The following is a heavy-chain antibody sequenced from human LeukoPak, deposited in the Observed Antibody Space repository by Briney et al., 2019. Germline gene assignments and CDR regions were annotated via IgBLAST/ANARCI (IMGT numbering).Heavy chain of an antibody. CDR2: IYYSGST. Sequence: SETLSLTCTVSGGSVSSGSYYWSWIRQPPGKGLEWIGYIYYSGSTNYNPSLKSRVTISVDTSKNQFSLKLSSVTAADTAVYYCARGLRIRRFDPWGQGTLVTVSS. CDR3: ARGLRIRRFDP. J-gene: IGHJ5*02. D-gene: IGHD2/OR15-2a*01. CDR1: GGSVSSGSYY. V-gene: IGHV4-61*01.